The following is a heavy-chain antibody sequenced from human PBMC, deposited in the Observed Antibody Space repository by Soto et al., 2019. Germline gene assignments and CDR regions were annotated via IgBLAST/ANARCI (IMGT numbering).Heavy chain of an antibody. J-gene: IGHJ6*02. CDR3: AKEMGYSSGWYPYYYYYYGMDV. CDR1: GFTFSSYG. D-gene: IGHD6-19*01. CDR2: ISYDGSNK. Sequence: QVQLVESGGGVVQPGRSLRLSCAASGFTFSSYGMHWVRQAPGKGLEWVAVISYDGSNKYYADSVKGRFTISRDNSKNKLYLQMNSLRAEDTAVYYCAKEMGYSSGWYPYYYYYYGMDVWGQGTKVTVSS. V-gene: IGHV3-30*18.